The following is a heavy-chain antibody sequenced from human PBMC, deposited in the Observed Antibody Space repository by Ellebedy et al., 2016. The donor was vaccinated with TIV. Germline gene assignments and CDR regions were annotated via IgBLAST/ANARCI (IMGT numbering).Heavy chain of an antibody. CDR1: GFTFTPYA. Sequence: GGSLRLSCAASGFTFTPYAMNWVRQAPGKGLEWVSYISGSSFTIYYADSVKGRFTISRDHAKNSLYLQMSSLTAEDTAVYYCERDMAWGNERVNDALDIWGQGTMVTVSP. V-gene: IGHV3-48*04. CDR2: ISGSSFTI. J-gene: IGHJ3*02. D-gene: IGHD7-27*01. CDR3: ERDMAWGNERVNDALDI.